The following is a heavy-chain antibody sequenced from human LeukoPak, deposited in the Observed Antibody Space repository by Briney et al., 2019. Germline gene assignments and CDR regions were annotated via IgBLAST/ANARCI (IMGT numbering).Heavy chain of an antibody. Sequence: GGSLRLSCAPSGFTFSSYWMHWVRQAPGKGLVWVSRISSDGTSTSYVDSVKGRFTISRDNAKNTLYLQMSSLRAEDTAVYYCARVHYGDYVDYWGQGTLVTVSS. J-gene: IGHJ4*02. CDR2: ISSDGTST. CDR1: GFTFSSYW. CDR3: ARVHYGDYVDY. D-gene: IGHD4-17*01. V-gene: IGHV3-74*01.